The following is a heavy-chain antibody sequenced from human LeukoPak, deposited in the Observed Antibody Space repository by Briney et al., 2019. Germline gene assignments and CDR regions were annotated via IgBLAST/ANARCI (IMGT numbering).Heavy chain of an antibody. V-gene: IGHV3-30-3*01. J-gene: IGHJ4*02. Sequence: GGSLRLSCAASGFTFSSYAMHWVRQAPGKGLEWVAVISYDGSNKYYADSVKGRFPISRDNSKNTLYLQMNSLRAEDTAVYYCAGDRDSSSTLDYWGQGTLVTVSS. CDR3: AGDRDSSSTLDY. D-gene: IGHD6-13*01. CDR2: ISYDGSNK. CDR1: GFTFSSYA.